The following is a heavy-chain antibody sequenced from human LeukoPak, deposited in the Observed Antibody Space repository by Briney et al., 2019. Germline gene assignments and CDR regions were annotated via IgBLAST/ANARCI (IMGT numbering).Heavy chain of an antibody. J-gene: IGHJ4*02. CDR3: AVSVRFERVWHYFNN. CDR2: ISESGAIT. Sequence: PGGSLRLSCAASGFTFSSYAMNWVRQAPGKGLKWVSGISESGAITHYADSVKGRFTISRDSSKTTVFLQMNSLRAEDTAVYYCAVSVRFERVWHYFNNWGQGTQVTVSS. CDR1: GFTFSSYA. V-gene: IGHV3-23*01. D-gene: IGHD3-9*01.